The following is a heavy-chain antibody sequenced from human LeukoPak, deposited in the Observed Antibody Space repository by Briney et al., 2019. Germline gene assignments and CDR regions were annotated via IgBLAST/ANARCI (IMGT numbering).Heavy chain of an antibody. CDR1: GGSVGSGSYY. CDR2: IYYSGST. D-gene: IGHD2-2*02. Sequence: TSETLSLTCTVSGGSVGSGSYYWSWIRQPPGKGLEWIGYIYYSGSTNYNPSLKSRVTISVDTSKNQFSLKLSSVTAADTAVYYCARGSSIYCSSTSCYTGVIRNWGQGTLVTVSS. J-gene: IGHJ4*02. V-gene: IGHV4-61*01. CDR3: ARGSSIYCSSTSCYTGVIRN.